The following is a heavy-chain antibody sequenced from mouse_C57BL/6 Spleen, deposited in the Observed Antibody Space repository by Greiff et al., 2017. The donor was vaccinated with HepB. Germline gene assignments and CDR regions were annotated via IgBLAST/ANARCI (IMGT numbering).Heavy chain of an antibody. Sequence: EVKLVESGPGLAKPSQTLSLTCSVTGYSITSDYWNWIRKFPGNKLEYMGYISYSGSTYYNPSLKSRISITRDTSKNQYYLQLNSVTTEDTATYYCARYPYGSSYGWYFDVWGTGTTVTVSS. CDR1: GYSITSDY. V-gene: IGHV3-8*01. J-gene: IGHJ1*03. D-gene: IGHD1-1*01. CDR3: ARYPYGSSYGWYFDV. CDR2: ISYSGST.